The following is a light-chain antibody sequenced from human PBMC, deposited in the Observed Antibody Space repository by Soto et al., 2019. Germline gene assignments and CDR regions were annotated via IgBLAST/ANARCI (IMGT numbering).Light chain of an antibody. Sequence: DILMTQSQLSSPVTVGQAASISCRSSQSLVHGDGNTYLSWLQQRPGQPPRLLIYKVSRRVSGVPDRFSGSGGGTDFTLTISSLQPEDFATYYCQQSYRTPPLTFGGGTKVEIK. CDR1: QSLVHGDGNTY. CDR3: QQSYRTPPLT. V-gene: IGKV2-24*01. CDR2: KVS. J-gene: IGKJ4*01.